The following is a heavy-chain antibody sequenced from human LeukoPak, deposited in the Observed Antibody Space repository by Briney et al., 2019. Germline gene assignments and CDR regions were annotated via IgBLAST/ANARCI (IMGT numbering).Heavy chain of an antibody. D-gene: IGHD3-10*01. V-gene: IGHV3-15*01. CDR3: TTGPFDYYGSASYLANGMDV. CDR2: IKSKTDGGTT. Sequence: GGSLGLSCAASGFTFSNAWMSWVRQAPGKGLEWVGRIKSKTDGGTTDYTAPVKGRFTISRDDSKNTLYLQMNSLKTEDTAVYYCTTGPFDYYGSASYLANGMDVWGQGTMVTVSS. CDR1: GFTFSNAW. J-gene: IGHJ6*02.